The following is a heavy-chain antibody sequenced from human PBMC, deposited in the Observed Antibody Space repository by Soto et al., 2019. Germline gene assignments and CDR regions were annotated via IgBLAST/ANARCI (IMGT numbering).Heavy chain of an antibody. Sequence: QVQLVQSGAEVKKPGSSVKVSCKASGGTFSSYTISWVRQAPGQGLEWMGRVIPILGIANYAQKFQGRVTITADKSTSTAYMELSSVRSADTAVYYCAREIEVVVAALYYCDSWGQGTLVTVSS. D-gene: IGHD2-15*01. CDR2: VIPILGIA. CDR1: GGTFSSYT. CDR3: AREIEVVVAALYYCDS. V-gene: IGHV1-69*08. J-gene: IGHJ4*02.